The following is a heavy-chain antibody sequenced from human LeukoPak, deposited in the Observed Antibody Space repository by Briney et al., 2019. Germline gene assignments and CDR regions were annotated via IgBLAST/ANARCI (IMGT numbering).Heavy chain of an antibody. D-gene: IGHD6-6*01. Sequence: SETLSLTCTVSGGSISSSSYYWGWIRQPPGKGLEWIGSIYYSGSTYYNPSLKSRVTISVDTSKNQFSLKLSSVTAADTAVCYCARASSSTAYYYYYMDVWGKGTTVTVSS. CDR1: GGSISSSSYY. CDR3: ARASSSTAYYYYYMDV. J-gene: IGHJ6*03. V-gene: IGHV4-39*07. CDR2: IYYSGST.